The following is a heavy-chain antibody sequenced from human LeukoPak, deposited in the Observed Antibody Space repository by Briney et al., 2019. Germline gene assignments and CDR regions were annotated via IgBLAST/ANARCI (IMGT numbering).Heavy chain of an antibody. Sequence: SVKVSCKASGGTFSSYAISWVRQAPGQGLEWMGGIIPIFGTANYAQKFQGRVTITADKSTSTAYMELSSLRSEDTAVYYCASSSSGNSAFDAFDIWGQGTMVTVSS. CDR2: IIPIFGTA. D-gene: IGHD4-23*01. CDR1: GGTFSSYA. V-gene: IGHV1-69*06. J-gene: IGHJ3*02. CDR3: ASSSSGNSAFDAFDI.